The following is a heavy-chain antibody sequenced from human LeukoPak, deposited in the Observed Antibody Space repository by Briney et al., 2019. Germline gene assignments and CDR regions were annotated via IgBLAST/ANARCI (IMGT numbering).Heavy chain of an antibody. V-gene: IGHV1-8*01. D-gene: IGHD3-3*01. Sequence: ASVKVSCKASGYTFTSYDINWVRQATGQGLEWMGWMNPNSGNTGYAQKFQGRVTMTRNTSISTAYMELSSLRAEDTAVYYCARDSIMIFGVVTDWGQGTLVTVSS. J-gene: IGHJ4*02. CDR1: GYTFTSYD. CDR2: MNPNSGNT. CDR3: ARDSIMIFGVVTD.